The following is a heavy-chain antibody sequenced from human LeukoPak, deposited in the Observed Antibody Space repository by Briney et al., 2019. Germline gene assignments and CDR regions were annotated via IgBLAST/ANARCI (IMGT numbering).Heavy chain of an antibody. CDR3: ARGVSKHYYDSSGYSDAP. D-gene: IGHD3-22*01. CDR2: INHSGST. CDR1: GGSISSHY. V-gene: IGHV4-34*01. Sequence: PSETLSLTCTVSGGSISSHYWSWIRQPPGKGLEWIGEINHSGSTNYNPSLKSRVTISVDTSKNQFSLKLSSVTAADTAVYYCARGVSKHYYDSSGYSDAPWGQGTLVTVSS. J-gene: IGHJ5*02.